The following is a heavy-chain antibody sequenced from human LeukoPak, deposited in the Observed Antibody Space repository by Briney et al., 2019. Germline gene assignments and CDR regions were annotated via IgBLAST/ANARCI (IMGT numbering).Heavy chain of an antibody. V-gene: IGHV1-2*06. D-gene: IGHD2-15*01. CDR3: ARGRLGYCSGGSCLDY. CDR1: GYTFTGYY. Sequence: ASVKVSCKASGYTFTGYYMHWVRQAPGQGLEWMGRINPNSGGTNYAQKFQGRVTMTRDTSNSTAYMELRSLRSDDTAVYYCARGRLGYCSGGSCLDYWGQGTLVTVSS. J-gene: IGHJ4*02. CDR2: INPNSGGT.